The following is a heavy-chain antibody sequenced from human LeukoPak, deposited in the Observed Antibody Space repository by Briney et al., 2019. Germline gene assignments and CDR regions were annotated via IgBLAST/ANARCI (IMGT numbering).Heavy chain of an antibody. J-gene: IGHJ3*02. Sequence: SETLSLTCTVSGGSISSYYWSWIRQPPGKGLEWIGYIYTSGSTNYNPSLKSRVTISVDTSKNQFPLKLSSVAAADTAVYYCARGYCSSTSCYDAFDIWGQGTMVTVSS. CDR2: IYTSGST. CDR3: ARGYCSSTSCYDAFDI. CDR1: GGSISSYY. D-gene: IGHD2-2*01. V-gene: IGHV4-4*09.